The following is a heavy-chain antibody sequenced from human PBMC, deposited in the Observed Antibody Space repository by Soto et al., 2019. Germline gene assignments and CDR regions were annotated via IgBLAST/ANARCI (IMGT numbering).Heavy chain of an antibody. CDR1: GFTFGDYA. J-gene: IGHJ3*02. CDR3: TRDAYYYDSSGYYDAFDI. D-gene: IGHD3-22*01. Sequence: GGSLRLSCTASGFTFGDYAMSWVRQAPGKGLEWVGFIRSKAYGGTTEYAASVKGRFTISRDDSKSIAYLQMNSLKTEDTAVYYCTRDAYYYDSSGYYDAFDIWGQGTMVTVSS. CDR2: IRSKAYGGTT. V-gene: IGHV3-49*04.